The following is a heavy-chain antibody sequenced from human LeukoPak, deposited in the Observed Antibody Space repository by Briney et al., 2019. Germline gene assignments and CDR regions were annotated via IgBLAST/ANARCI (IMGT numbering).Heavy chain of an antibody. D-gene: IGHD1-7*01. CDR2: IYSGGST. CDR3: ARQLELDPGMDV. Sequence: GGSLRLSCAASGFTVSSNYMSWVRQAPGKGLEWVSVIYSGGSTYYADSVKGRFTISRDNSKNTLYLQMNSLRAEGTAVYYCARQLELDPGMDVWGQGTTVSVCS. V-gene: IGHV3-66*04. CDR1: GFTVSSNY. J-gene: IGHJ6*02.